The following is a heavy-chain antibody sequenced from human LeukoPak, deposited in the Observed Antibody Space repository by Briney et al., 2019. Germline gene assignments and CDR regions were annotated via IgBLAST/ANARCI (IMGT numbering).Heavy chain of an antibody. D-gene: IGHD3-10*01. CDR2: TSSDLNVK. CDR3: AKEYDSGGYGANFDY. Sequence: GGSLRLSCAASGFTFRNYVIHWVRQAPGKGLEWVAVTSSDLNVKLYADSVKGRFTISRDNSRNTMYLQMNSLRAEDTAVYYCAKEYDSGGYGANFDYWGQGTLVTVSS. J-gene: IGHJ4*02. V-gene: IGHV3-30*18. CDR1: GFTFRNYV.